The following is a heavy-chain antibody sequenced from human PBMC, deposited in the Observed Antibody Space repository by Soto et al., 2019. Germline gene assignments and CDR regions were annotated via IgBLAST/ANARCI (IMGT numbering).Heavy chain of an antibody. CDR2: ISGSGGST. Sequence: GGSLRLSCAASGFTFSSYAMSWVRQAPGKGLEWVSAISGSGGSTYYADSVKGRFTISRDNSKNTLYLQMNSLRAEDTAVYYSLLAPVFFDFWSGPRHLLSFSGRRSTVT. V-gene: IGHV3-23*01. D-gene: IGHD3-3*01. CDR1: GFTFSSYA. J-gene: IGHJ6*02. CDR3: LLAPVFFDFWSGPRHLLSF.